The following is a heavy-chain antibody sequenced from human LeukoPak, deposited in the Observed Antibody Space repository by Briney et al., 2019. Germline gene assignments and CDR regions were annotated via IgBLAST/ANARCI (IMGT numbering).Heavy chain of an antibody. Sequence: GASVKVSSKASGYTFTSYGISWVPQAPGQGLGWMGWISIYNVKINYAQKFQGRVTMTTDTSTSTAYMELRSLRSDDTAVYYCARWDYYDCRTFDIWGQGTVVTVS. D-gene: IGHD3-22*01. CDR2: ISIYNVKI. CDR3: ARWDYYDCRTFDI. V-gene: IGHV1-18*01. CDR1: GYTFTSYG. J-gene: IGHJ3*02.